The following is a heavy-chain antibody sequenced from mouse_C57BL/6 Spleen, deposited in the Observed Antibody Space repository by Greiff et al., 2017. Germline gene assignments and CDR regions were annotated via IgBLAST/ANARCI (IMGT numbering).Heavy chain of an antibody. J-gene: IGHJ4*01. D-gene: IGHD4-1*01. CDR1: GYTFTSYW. V-gene: IGHV1-64*01. CDR3: ALNWDEGAMDY. Sequence: QVQLQQPGAELVKPGASVKLSCKASGYTFTSYWMHWVKQRPGQGLEWIGMIHPNSGSTNYNEKFKSKATVTVDKSSSTAYMHLSSLTSEDSAVYSCALNWDEGAMDYWGQGTSVTVSS. CDR2: IHPNSGST.